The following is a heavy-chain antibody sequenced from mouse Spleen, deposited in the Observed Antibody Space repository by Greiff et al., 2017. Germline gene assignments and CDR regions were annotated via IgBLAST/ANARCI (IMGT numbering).Heavy chain of an antibody. CDR1: GFTFTDYY. J-gene: IGHJ4*01. D-gene: IGHD2-3*01. CDR3: ARYTPYDGYPYYYVMDY. V-gene: IGHV7-3*01. CDR2: IRNKANGYTT. Sequence: EVQLVESGGGLVQPGGSLSLSCAASGFTFTDYYMSWVRQPPGKALEWLGFIRNKANGYTTEYSASVKGRFTISRDNSQSTLYLQMNALRAEDSATYYCARYTPYDGYPYYYVMDYWGQGTSVTVSS.